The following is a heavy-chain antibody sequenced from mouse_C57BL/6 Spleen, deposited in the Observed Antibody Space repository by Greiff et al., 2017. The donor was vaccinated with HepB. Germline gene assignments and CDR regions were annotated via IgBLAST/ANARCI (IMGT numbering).Heavy chain of an antibody. D-gene: IGHD2-4*01. CDR2: ISSGSSTI. J-gene: IGHJ1*03. CDR3: ARLDDYDGHWYFDV. V-gene: IGHV5-17*01. Sequence: EVKLVESGGGLVKPGGSLKLSCAASGFTFSDYGMHWVRQAPEKGLEWVAYISSGSSTIYYADTVKGRFPISRDNAKNTLFLQMTSVRSEDTAMYDCARLDDYDGHWYFDVWGTGTTGTGSS. CDR1: GFTFSDYG.